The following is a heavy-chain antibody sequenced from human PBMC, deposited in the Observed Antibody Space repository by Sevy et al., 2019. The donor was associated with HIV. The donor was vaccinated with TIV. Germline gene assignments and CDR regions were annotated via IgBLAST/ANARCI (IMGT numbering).Heavy chain of an antibody. CDR1: GFSFSNYW. D-gene: IGHD2-2*01. Sequence: GGSLRLSCAASGFSFSNYWMSWVRQAPGKGLEWVANIKRDGSEKYYVASVKGRFTISRDNAKTSLFLQMNSLRGEDTAVYYCARDCSSAICLWGMDVWGQGTTVTVSS. CDR2: IKRDGSEK. V-gene: IGHV3-7*03. CDR3: ARDCSSAICLWGMDV. J-gene: IGHJ6*02.